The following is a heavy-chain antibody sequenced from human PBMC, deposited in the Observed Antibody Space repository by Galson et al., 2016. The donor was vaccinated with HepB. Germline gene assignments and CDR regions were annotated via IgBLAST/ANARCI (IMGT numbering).Heavy chain of an antibody. CDR2: ISAYNGNT. Sequence: SVKVSCKASGYTFSSYGISWVRQAPGQGLEWMGWISAYNGNTNYTQKLQGRVTMTTDTSTTTAYMELRSLRSDDTAVYYCARDRRIRGVTNNWFDSWGQGTLVTVSS. J-gene: IGHJ5*01. V-gene: IGHV1-18*01. CDR1: GYTFSSYG. D-gene: IGHD2-8*01. CDR3: ARDRRIRGVTNNWFDS.